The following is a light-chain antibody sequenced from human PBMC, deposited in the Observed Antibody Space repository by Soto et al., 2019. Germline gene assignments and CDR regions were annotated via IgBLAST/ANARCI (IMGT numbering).Light chain of an antibody. CDR3: QSADNSGIYYV. V-gene: IGLV3-25*02. J-gene: IGLJ1*01. Sequence: SYALTQPPSVSVSPGQTARITCSGDALPKQYAYWYQQKPGQAPILVIYKDTERPSGIPERFSGSSSGTTVTLTISGVQAGDEADYYCQSADNSGIYYVFGTGTKVTVL. CDR2: KDT. CDR1: ALPKQY.